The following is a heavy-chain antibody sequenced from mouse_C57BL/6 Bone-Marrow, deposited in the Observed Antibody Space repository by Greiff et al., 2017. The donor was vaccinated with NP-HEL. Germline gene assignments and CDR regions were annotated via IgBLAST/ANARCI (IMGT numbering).Heavy chain of an antibody. CDR1: GYTFTSYD. J-gene: IGHJ4*01. D-gene: IGHD1-1*01. CDR3: ARNYYGSGYAMDY. Sequence: QVQLKQSGPELVKPGASVKLSCKASGYTFTSYDINWVKQRPGQGLEWIGWIYPRDGSTKYNEKFKGKATLTVDTSSSTAYMELHSLTSEDSAVYFCARNYYGSGYAMDYWGQGTSVTVSS. CDR2: IYPRDGST. V-gene: IGHV1-85*01.